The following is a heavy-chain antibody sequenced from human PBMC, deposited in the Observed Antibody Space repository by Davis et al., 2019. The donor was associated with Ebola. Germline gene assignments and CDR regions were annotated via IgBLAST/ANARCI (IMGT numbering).Heavy chain of an antibody. J-gene: IGHJ6*02. CDR1: GFTLSDYA. Sequence: PGGSLRLSCAASGFTLSDYAMSWVRQAPGKGLEWVSAISGSGGNTYYADSVKGRFTISRDNSKNTLYLQMKSLRAEDTALYYCAKDCQAAWEGTLYYYYGLEDWGQGTTVTVSS. D-gene: IGHD1-26*01. CDR2: ISGSGGNT. CDR3: AKDCQAAWEGTLYYYYGLED. V-gene: IGHV3-23*01.